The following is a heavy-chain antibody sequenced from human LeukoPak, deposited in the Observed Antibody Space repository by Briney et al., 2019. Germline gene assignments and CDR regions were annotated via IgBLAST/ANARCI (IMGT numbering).Heavy chain of an antibody. CDR3: AELGITMIGGV. Sequence: PGGSLRLSCAASGFTFSSYSMDWVRQAPGKGLEWVSAISGSGGSTYYADSVKGRFTISRDNAKNSLYLQMNSLRAEDTAVYYCAELGITMIGGVWGKGTTVTISS. V-gene: IGHV3-23*01. CDR2: ISGSGGST. J-gene: IGHJ6*04. D-gene: IGHD3-10*02. CDR1: GFTFSSYS.